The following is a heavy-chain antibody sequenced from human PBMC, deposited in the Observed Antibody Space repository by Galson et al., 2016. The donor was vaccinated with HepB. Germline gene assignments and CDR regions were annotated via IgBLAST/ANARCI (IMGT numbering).Heavy chain of an antibody. J-gene: IGHJ4*02. CDR1: GSRFTNYW. CDR3: ARCPLDRNSVLHY. CDR2: IFPDDSDT. Sequence: QSGAEVKKPGESLKISCKGSGSRFTNYWIGWVRQMPGKGLEWMGIIFPDDSDTRYSPSFQGQVTFTADKSISTAYLQWSSLKASDTAMYYCARCPLDRNSVLHYWGQGTLVTVSS. D-gene: IGHD5/OR15-5a*01. V-gene: IGHV5-51*01.